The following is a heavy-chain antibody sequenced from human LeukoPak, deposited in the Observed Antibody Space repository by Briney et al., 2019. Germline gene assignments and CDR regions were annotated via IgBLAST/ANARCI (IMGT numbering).Heavy chain of an antibody. CDR2: IYSGGST. Sequence: GGSLRLSCAASGFSVSSNYMSWVRQAPGKGLEWVSLIYSGGSTYYADSVKGRFTISRDNSKNTLYLQMNSLRAEDTAVYYCARDTAMAFLSFWGQGTLVTVSS. CDR3: ARDTAMAFLSF. CDR1: GFSVSSNY. V-gene: IGHV3-53*01. D-gene: IGHD5-24*01. J-gene: IGHJ4*02.